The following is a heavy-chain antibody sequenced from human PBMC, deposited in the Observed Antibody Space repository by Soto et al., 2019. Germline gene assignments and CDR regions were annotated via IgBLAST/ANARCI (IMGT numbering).Heavy chain of an antibody. Sequence: QLQPQESGPGLVKPSETLSLTCTVSGGSIRSSSNYWGWIRQPPGKGLEWIGSIYYTGTTYHNPSLNSRVTISIDTSKNQFSLKLSSVTAADTAVYYCARRSGVNYFDYWGQGTLVTVSS. D-gene: IGHD2-8*01. CDR2: IYYTGTT. J-gene: IGHJ4*02. CDR1: GGSIRSSSNY. V-gene: IGHV4-39*01. CDR3: ARRSGVNYFDY.